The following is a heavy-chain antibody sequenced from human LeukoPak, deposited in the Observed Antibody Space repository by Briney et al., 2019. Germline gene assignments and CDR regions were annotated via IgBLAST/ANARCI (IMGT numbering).Heavy chain of an antibody. V-gene: IGHV1-24*01. CDR2: FDPEDGET. D-gene: IGHD3-3*01. CDR1: GGTFSSYA. J-gene: IGHJ5*02. Sequence: ASVKVSCKASGGTFSSYAISWVRQAPGQGLEWMGGFDPEDGETIYAQKFQGRVTMTEDTSTDTAYMELSSLRSEDTAVYYCASIEPKGYDFWSGYYGWFDPWGQGTLVTVSS. CDR3: ASIEPKGYDFWSGYYGWFDP.